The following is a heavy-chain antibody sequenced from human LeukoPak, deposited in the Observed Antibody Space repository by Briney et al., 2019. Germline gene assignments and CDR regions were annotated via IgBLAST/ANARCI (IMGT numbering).Heavy chain of an antibody. D-gene: IGHD2-21*01. CDR3: AKDRGDLYYYGMDV. V-gene: IGHV3-23*01. J-gene: IGHJ6*02. Sequence: GGSLRLSCAASGFTFSSYAMSWVRQAPGKGLEWVSAISGSGGSTYYADSVKGRFTISRDNSKNTLYLQMNSLRAEDTAVYNCAKDRGDLYYYGMDVWGQGTTVTVSS. CDR1: GFTFSSYA. CDR2: ISGSGGST.